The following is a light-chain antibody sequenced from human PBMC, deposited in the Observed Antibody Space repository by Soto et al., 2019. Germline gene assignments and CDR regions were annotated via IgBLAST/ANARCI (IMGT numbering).Light chain of an antibody. Sequence: EIVMTQSPATLSVSPGERATLSCRASQSVYNNLAWYQQKPGQAPRLLIYGASTRATGIPDRFSGRGFGTDFTLTISRLEPEAFAVYYCQHSGDFRWTLGQGTKV. CDR1: QSVYNN. J-gene: IGKJ1*01. V-gene: IGKV3-15*01. CDR3: QHSGDFRWT. CDR2: GAS.